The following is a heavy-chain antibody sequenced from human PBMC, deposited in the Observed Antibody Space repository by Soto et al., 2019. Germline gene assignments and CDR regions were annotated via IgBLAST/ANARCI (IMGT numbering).Heavy chain of an antibody. CDR2: TYYRSKRSN. CDR1: GDSVSSNSAA. V-gene: IGHV6-1*01. D-gene: IGHD3-3*01. CDR3: LRDCRVVCCTRQYPGVDE. J-gene: IGHJ4*01. Sequence: QTLSLTRAISGDSVSSNSAAWNWIRHAPSRGLEWLGRTYYRSKRSNDYAVSVNSRITINPDTSKNQFSLLLNSVTPEGRAVYICLRDCRVVCCTRQYPGVDEWGQGTLDAVSS.